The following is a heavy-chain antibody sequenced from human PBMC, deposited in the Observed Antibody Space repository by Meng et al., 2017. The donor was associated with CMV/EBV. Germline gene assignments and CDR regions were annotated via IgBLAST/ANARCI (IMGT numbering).Heavy chain of an antibody. Sequence: GESLKISCAASGFTFSSYEMNWVRQAPGKGLEWVSYISSSGSTIYYADSVKGRFTISRDNAKNSVYLQMNSLRGEDTAVYYCASLYGLYAAAHKRVHDYWGQGTLVTVSP. D-gene: IGHD2-8*01. CDR3: ASLYGLYAAAHKRVHDY. CDR2: ISSSGSTI. CDR1: GFTFSSYE. J-gene: IGHJ4*02. V-gene: IGHV3-48*03.